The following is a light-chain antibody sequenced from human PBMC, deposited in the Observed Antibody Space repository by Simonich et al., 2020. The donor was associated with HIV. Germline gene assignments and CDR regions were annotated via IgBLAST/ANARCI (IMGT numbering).Light chain of an antibody. Sequence: DIQMTQSPSTLSASVGDSVTITCRAIQSISSWLAWYQQKPGKAPKLLNYKATSLDSGVPARFSGSGSGTEFTLTIFSRQPNDFAIYYCQQYKSYSRTFGQGTKVEI. V-gene: IGKV1-5*03. J-gene: IGKJ1*01. CDR3: QQYKSYSRT. CDR1: QSISSW. CDR2: KAT.